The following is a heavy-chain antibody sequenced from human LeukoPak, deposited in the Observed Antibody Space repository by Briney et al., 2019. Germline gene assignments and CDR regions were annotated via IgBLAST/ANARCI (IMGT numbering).Heavy chain of an antibody. CDR3: ARVGWFGEPYFDY. V-gene: IGHV1-3*01. D-gene: IGHD3-10*01. CDR2: INAGNGNT. CDR1: GYTFTNYA. J-gene: IGHJ4*02. Sequence: ASVKVSCRASGYTFTNYAMHWVRQAPGQRLEWMGWINAGNGNTKYSQKFQGRVTITRDTSASTAYMELSSLRSEDTAVYYCARVGWFGEPYFDYWGQGTLVTVSS.